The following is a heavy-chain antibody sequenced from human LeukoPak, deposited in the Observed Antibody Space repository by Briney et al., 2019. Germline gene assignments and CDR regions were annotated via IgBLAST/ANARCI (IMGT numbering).Heavy chain of an antibody. CDR3: ARDPEVYSGSYYDY. V-gene: IGHV3-48*01. J-gene: IGHJ4*02. CDR1: GFTFSSYS. CDR2: ISSSSTI. Sequence: PGGSLRLSCAASGFTFSSYSMNWVRQAPGKGLEWVSYISSSSTIYYADSVKGRFTISRDNAKNSLYLQMNSLRAEDTAVYYCARDPEVYSGSYYDYWGQGTLVTVSS. D-gene: IGHD1-26*01.